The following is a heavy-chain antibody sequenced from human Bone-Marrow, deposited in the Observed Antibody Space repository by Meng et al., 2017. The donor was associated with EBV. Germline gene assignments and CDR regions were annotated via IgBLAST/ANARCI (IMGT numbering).Heavy chain of an antibody. CDR3: AASPGWWRLDY. J-gene: IGHJ4*02. CDR2: VSHSGST. V-gene: IGHV4-4*02. D-gene: IGHD6-19*01. CDR1: GASISIGYW. Sequence: QFQLEGSGPGLCTPSGTMSLTCAVSGASISIGYWWTWVRQPPGKGLEWIGEVSHSGSTNYNPSLKSRVTISLDKSENQFFLKVTSVTAADTAVYYCAASPGWWRLDYWGQGTLVTVSS.